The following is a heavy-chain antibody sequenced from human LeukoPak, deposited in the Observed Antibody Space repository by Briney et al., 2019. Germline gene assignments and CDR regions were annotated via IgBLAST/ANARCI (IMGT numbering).Heavy chain of an antibody. J-gene: IGHJ5*02. V-gene: IGHV1-18*01. Sequence: GASVKVSCEASGYTFTSYGISWVRQAPGLGLEWMGWISAYNGNTNYAQKLQGRVTMTTDTSTSTAYMELRSLRSDDTAVYYCARDYYDSSGYYFWFDPWGQGTLVTVSS. D-gene: IGHD3-22*01. CDR2: ISAYNGNT. CDR1: GYTFTSYG. CDR3: ARDYYDSSGYYFWFDP.